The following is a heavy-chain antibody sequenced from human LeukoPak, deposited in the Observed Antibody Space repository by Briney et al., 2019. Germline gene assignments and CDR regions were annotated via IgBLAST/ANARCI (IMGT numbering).Heavy chain of an antibody. CDR3: ARHRPRGYGLNFDY. CDR2: IHTSGST. J-gene: IGHJ4*02. CDR1: GDSIRSYY. D-gene: IGHD5-12*01. Sequence: SETLSLTCTVAGDSIRSYYWSWIRQPPGKGLEWIAYIHTSGSTNYTPSLKSRVTISVDTSKSQFSLKLNSVTATDTAVYFCARHRPRGYGLNFDYSGQGTLVTVYS. V-gene: IGHV4-4*09.